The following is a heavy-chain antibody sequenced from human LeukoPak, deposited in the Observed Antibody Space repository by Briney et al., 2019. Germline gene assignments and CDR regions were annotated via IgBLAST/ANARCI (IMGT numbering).Heavy chain of an antibody. D-gene: IGHD4-17*01. V-gene: IGHV1-2*02. CDR3: AREERTDCGDSWFDP. Sequence: ASVKVSCKASGYTFTGYYMHWVRQAPGQGLEWMGWINPNSGGTNYAQKFQGRVTMTRDTSISTAYMELSRLRSDDTAVYYCAREERTDCGDSWFDPWGQGTLVTVSS. CDR2: INPNSGGT. CDR1: GYTFTGYY. J-gene: IGHJ5*02.